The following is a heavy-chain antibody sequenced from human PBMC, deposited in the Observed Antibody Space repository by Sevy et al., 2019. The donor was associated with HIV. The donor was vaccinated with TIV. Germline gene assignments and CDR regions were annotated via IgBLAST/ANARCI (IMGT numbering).Heavy chain of an antibody. D-gene: IGHD3-22*01. CDR1: GFTFSAYW. J-gene: IGHJ4*02. CDR2: IKQDGNEK. CDR3: ARGRYDSSDYHTNTNFDY. V-gene: IGHV3-7*04. Sequence: GGSLRLSCASSGFTFSAYWMSWVRQAPGKGLEWVANIKQDGNEKYYVDSVKGRFTISRDNAKNSLHLEMNSLRAEDTAVYYCARGRYDSSDYHTNTNFDYWGQGTLVTVSS.